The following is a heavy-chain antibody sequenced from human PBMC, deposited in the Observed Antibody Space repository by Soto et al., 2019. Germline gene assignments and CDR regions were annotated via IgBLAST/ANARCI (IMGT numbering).Heavy chain of an antibody. CDR3: ASGGYDFWSGYYTAFAY. CDR2: ISAYNGNT. D-gene: IGHD3-3*01. Sequence: ASVKVSCKASGYTFTSYGISWVRQAPGQGLEWMGWISAYNGNTNYAQKLQGRVTMTTDTSTSTAYMELRSLRSDDTSVYFCASGGYDFWSGYYTAFAYWGQGTLVTVSS. J-gene: IGHJ4*02. CDR1: GYTFTSYG. V-gene: IGHV1-18*01.